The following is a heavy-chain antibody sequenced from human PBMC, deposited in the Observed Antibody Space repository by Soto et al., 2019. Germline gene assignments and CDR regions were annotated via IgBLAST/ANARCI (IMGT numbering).Heavy chain of an antibody. CDR2: ISYDGINK. CDR3: ARDCSSSSCSVWAY. D-gene: IGHD2-2*01. Sequence: LSLSCTASGFTFSSYGMHWVRQAPGKGLEWVAVISYDGINKYYADSVKGRLSISRDNSKNTLYLQMHSLRADDTAVYYCARDCSSSSCSVWAYWGQGTLVTVS. CDR1: GFTFSSYG. V-gene: IGHV3-30*03. J-gene: IGHJ4*02.